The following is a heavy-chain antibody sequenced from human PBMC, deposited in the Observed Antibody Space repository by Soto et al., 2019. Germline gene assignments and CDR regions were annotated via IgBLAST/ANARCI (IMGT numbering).Heavy chain of an antibody. Sequence: QVQLVESGGGVVQPGRSLRLSCEASGFTFRNNGMHWVRQVPGKGLEWVAVISYDGNNKYYADSVKDRFTISRDISKNKLYLQMNNLRTEDTAMYYCAKGGSGNYLTYYYYYGMDVWGLGTTVTVSS. CDR3: AKGGSGNYLTYYYYYGMDV. J-gene: IGHJ6*02. V-gene: IGHV3-30*18. D-gene: IGHD3-22*01. CDR1: GFTFRNNG. CDR2: ISYDGNNK.